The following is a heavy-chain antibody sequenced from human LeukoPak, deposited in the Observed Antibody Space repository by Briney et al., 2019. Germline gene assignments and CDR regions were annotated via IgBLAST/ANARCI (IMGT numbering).Heavy chain of an antibody. Sequence: GGFLRLSRAASGFTFSIAWMSWVRQAPGKGLEWVGRIKSRGDGETRDYAAPVKDRFIISRDDSKNTLYLQMNSLRTEDTAIYYCAAVGEWLSNAFNTWGQGTLVTVSA. CDR3: AAVGEWLSNAFNT. CDR2: IKSRGDGETR. D-gene: IGHD3-3*01. CDR1: GFTFSIAW. V-gene: IGHV3-15*01. J-gene: IGHJ3*02.